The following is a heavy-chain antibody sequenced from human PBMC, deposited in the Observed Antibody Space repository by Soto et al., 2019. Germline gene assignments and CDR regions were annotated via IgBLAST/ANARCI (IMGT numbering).Heavy chain of an antibody. V-gene: IGHV4-39*01. D-gene: IGHD5-18*01. Sequence: SETLSLTCTVSGGSISSSSYYWGWIRQPPGKGLEWIGSIYYSGSTYYNPSLKSRVTISVDTSKNQFSLKLSSVTAADTAVYYCARTRIQLRPWHFDYWGQGTLVTVSS. CDR1: GGSISSSSYY. CDR3: ARTRIQLRPWHFDY. J-gene: IGHJ4*02. CDR2: IYYSGST.